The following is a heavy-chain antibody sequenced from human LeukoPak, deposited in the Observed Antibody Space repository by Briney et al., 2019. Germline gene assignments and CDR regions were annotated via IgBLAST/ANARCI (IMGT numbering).Heavy chain of an antibody. CDR2: IRSKANSYAT. CDR3: SRRGYESSGYYY. J-gene: IGHJ4*02. V-gene: IGHV3-73*01. CDR1: GFTFSGSA. Sequence: GGSLRLSCAASGFTFSGSAMHWVRQASGKGLEWVGRIRSKANSYATAYAASVKGRFTISRDDSKNTAYLQMNSLKTEDTAVYYCSRRGYESSGYYYWGQGTLVTVSS. D-gene: IGHD3-22*01.